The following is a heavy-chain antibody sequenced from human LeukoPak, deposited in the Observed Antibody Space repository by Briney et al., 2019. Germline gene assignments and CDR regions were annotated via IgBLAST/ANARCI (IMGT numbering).Heavy chain of an antibody. V-gene: IGHV4-39*01. Sequence: PSETLSLTCTVSGGSISSSSYYWGWIRQPPGKGLEWIGSIYYSGSTYYNPSPKSRVTISVDTSKNQFSLKLSSVTAADTAVYYCARRRYCSGGSCYPPDYWGQGTLVTVSS. J-gene: IGHJ4*02. CDR2: IYYSGST. CDR3: ARRRYCSGGSCYPPDY. D-gene: IGHD2-15*01. CDR1: GGSISSSSYY.